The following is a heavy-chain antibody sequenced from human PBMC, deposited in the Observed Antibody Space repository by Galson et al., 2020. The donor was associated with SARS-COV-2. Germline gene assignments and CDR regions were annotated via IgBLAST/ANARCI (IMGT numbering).Heavy chain of an antibody. D-gene: IGHD3-22*01. CDR2: IYYSGST. J-gene: IGHJ4*02. CDR3: ARLGSGDSSGYYLPPPLGYFDY. Sequence: SETLSLTCTVSGGSISSSSYYWGWIRQPPGKGLEWIGSIYYSGSTYYNPSLKSRVTISVDTSKNQFSLKLSSVTAADTAVYYCARLGSGDSSGYYLPPPLGYFDYWGQGTLVTVSS. CDR1: GGSISSSSYY. V-gene: IGHV4-39*01.